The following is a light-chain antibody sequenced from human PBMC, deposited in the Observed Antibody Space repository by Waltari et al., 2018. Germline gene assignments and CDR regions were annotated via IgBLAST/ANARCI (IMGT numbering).Light chain of an antibody. CDR2: STY. J-gene: IGKJ4*01. V-gene: IGKV3-20*01. Sequence: ELVLTQSPGTLSLSPGDRATLSCRASQTVSTIALSWYQQKPGQAPRVLIYSTYNRATGIPDRFSGSGSGTDFTLTINRLAPEDFAMYYCQQYDGIVVTFGGGTKVEI. CDR3: QQYDGIVVT. CDR1: QTVSTIA.